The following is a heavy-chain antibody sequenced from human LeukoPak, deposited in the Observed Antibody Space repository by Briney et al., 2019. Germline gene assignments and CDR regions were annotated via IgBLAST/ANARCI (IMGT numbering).Heavy chain of an antibody. D-gene: IGHD3-10*01. Sequence: ASVKVSCKASGYTFTGYYIHWVRQAAGQGLEWMGWINPNNGGTTYAQKFQGRVTMTRDTSISTVYMELSRLNSDDTAVYYCTRDLYSRRMNYYGSGSYFAYWGQGTLVTVSS. CDR3: TRDLYSRRMNYYGSGSYFAY. J-gene: IGHJ4*02. CDR1: GYTFTGYY. V-gene: IGHV1-2*02. CDR2: INPNNGGT.